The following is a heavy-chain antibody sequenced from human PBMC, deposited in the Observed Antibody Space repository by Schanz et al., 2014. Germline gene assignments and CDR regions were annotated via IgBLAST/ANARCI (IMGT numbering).Heavy chain of an antibody. D-gene: IGHD3-16*01. CDR1: GFTFGDYA. CDR2: VSRSTPDI. Sequence: QMQLVASGGGLVKPGGSLRLSCAASGFTFGDYAMTWVRQAPGKGVEWVSYVSRSTPDIYYADSVKGRFTMSRDNAKNSVFLQMNSLRAEGTAVYYCVRDSLSAIDYWGQGTLVTVSS. V-gene: IGHV3-11*06. J-gene: IGHJ4*02. CDR3: VRDSLSAIDY.